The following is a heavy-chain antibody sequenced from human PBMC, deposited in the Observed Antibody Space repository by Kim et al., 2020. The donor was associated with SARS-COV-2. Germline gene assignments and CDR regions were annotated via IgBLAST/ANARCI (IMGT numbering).Heavy chain of an antibody. CDR2: IYYSGST. CDR3: ARHDYGSGSWPFDYYYYGMDV. D-gene: IGHD3-10*01. J-gene: IGHJ6*02. CDR1: GGSISSSSYY. V-gene: IGHV4-39*01. Sequence: SETLSLTCTVSGGSISSSSYYWDWIRQPPGKGLEWIGSIYYSGSTYYNPSLKSRVTISVDTSKNQFSLKLSSVTAADTAVYYCARHDYGSGSWPFDYYYYGMDVWGQGTTVTVSS.